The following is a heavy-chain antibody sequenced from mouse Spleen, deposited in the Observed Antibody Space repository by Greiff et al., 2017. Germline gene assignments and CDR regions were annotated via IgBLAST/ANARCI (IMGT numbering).Heavy chain of an antibody. J-gene: IGHJ4*01. Sequence: VKLVESGPGLVQPSQSLSITCTVSGFSLTSYGVHWVRQSPGKGLEWLGVIWSGGSTDYNAAFISRLSISKDNSKSQVFFKMNSLQADDTAIYYCARKGGYRYSYAMDYWGQGTSVTVSS. CDR1: GFSLTSYG. CDR3: ARKGGYRYSYAMDY. D-gene: IGHD2-14*01. CDR2: IWSGGST. V-gene: IGHV2-2*01.